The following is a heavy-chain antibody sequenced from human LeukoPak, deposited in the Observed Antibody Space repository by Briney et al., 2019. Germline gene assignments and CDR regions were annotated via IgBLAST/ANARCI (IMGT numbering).Heavy chain of an antibody. Sequence: GGSLRLSCAASGFTFNTYGMNWVRQAPGKGLEWVSAISGSGGSTYYADSVKGRFTISRDNSKNTLYLQMNSLRAEDTAVYYCAGRGSGSYFDYWGQGTLVTVSS. CDR1: GFTFNTYG. J-gene: IGHJ4*02. CDR2: ISGSGGST. D-gene: IGHD3-10*01. V-gene: IGHV3-23*01. CDR3: AGRGSGSYFDY.